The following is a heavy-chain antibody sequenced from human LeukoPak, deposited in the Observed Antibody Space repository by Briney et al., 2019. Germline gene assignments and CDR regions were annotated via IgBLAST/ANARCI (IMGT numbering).Heavy chain of an antibody. V-gene: IGHV4-61*01. Sequence: PSETLSLTCTVSGGSVSSGTYYWSWIRQPPGKGLEWIGYIYYSGSTDYNPSLKSRVTISVDTSKNQFSLKLSSVTAADTAVYYCARSLSLSGNTNWFDPWGQGTLVTVSS. CDR1: GGSVSSGTYY. J-gene: IGHJ5*02. CDR3: ARSLSLSGNTNWFDP. D-gene: IGHD1-26*01. CDR2: IYYSGST.